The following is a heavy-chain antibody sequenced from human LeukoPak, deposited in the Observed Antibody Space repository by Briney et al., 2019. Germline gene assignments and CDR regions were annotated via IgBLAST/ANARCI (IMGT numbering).Heavy chain of an antibody. V-gene: IGHV4-38-2*01. CDR3: ARVGYGGHGVLAY. J-gene: IGHJ4*02. D-gene: IGHD2-8*02. Sequence: SETLSLTCAVSGYSISSGYYWGWIRQPPGKGLEWIGSIYHSGNTYYNPSLKSRVTISVDTSNNQFSLRLSSVTAADTAVYYCARVGYGGHGVLAYWGQGILVTVYS. CDR2: IYHSGNT. CDR1: GYSISSGYY.